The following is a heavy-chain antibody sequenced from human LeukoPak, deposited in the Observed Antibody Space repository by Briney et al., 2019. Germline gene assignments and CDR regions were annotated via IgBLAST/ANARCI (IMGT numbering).Heavy chain of an antibody. CDR2: IYYSGSS. CDR1: GGSISSGDYY. Sequence: SETLSLTCTVSGGSISSGDYYWSWIRQPPGKGLEWIGYIYYSGSSYYNPSLRSRVTISVDTSKNHFSLKLSSVTAADTAVYYCARGGRYCSSTSCLEYFQHWGQGTLVTVSS. CDR3: ARGGRYCSSTSCLEYFQH. D-gene: IGHD2-2*01. J-gene: IGHJ1*01. V-gene: IGHV4-31*03.